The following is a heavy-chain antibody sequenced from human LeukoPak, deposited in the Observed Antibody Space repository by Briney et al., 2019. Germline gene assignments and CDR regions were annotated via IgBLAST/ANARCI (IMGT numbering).Heavy chain of an antibody. Sequence: ASVKVSCKASGYTFTGYYMHWVRQAPGQGLERMGWINPNSGGTNYAQKFQGRVTMTRDTSISTAYMELSRLRSDDTAVYYCARDLGCSSTSCNWFDPWGQGTLVTVSS. CDR1: GYTFTGYY. CDR3: ARDLGCSSTSCNWFDP. D-gene: IGHD2-2*01. J-gene: IGHJ5*02. CDR2: INPNSGGT. V-gene: IGHV1-2*02.